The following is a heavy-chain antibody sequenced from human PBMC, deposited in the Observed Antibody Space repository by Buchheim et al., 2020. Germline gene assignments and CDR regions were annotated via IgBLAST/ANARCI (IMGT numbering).Heavy chain of an antibody. Sequence: EVQLVESGGGLVQPGGSLRLSCAASGFTFSSYEMNWVRQAPGKGLEWVSYISSSGSTIYYANSVKGRFTISRDNAKNSLYLQMNSLRAEDTAVYYCAREGSFYDSSTYFPAYWGQGT. J-gene: IGHJ4*02. CDR2: ISSSGSTI. D-gene: IGHD3-22*01. CDR3: AREGSFYDSSTYFPAY. CDR1: GFTFSSYE. V-gene: IGHV3-48*03.